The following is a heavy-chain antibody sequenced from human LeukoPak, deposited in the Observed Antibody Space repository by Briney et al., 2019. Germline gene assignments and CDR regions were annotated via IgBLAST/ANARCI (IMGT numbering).Heavy chain of an antibody. V-gene: IGHV4-59*01. Sequence: SETLSLTCAVSGGXISSYYWSWIRQPPGKGLKWIGYIYYSGSTNYNPSLKSRVTISVDTSKNQFSLKLLSVTAADTAVYYCARGMQQLYHFDSWGRGTLVTVSS. J-gene: IGHJ4*02. CDR1: GGXISSYY. CDR3: ARGMQQLYHFDS. D-gene: IGHD6-13*01. CDR2: IYYSGST.